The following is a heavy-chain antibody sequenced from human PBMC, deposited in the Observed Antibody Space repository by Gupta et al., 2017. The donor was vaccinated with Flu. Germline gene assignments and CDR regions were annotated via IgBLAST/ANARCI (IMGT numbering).Heavy chain of an antibody. V-gene: IGHV1-18*01. CDR2: ISPYNGDT. J-gene: IGHJ3*01. CDR1: DYTFSNYG. D-gene: IGHD1-20*01. Sequence: QDQLVQSGGEVKKPGASVKVSCTTIDYTFSNYGVTWVRQAPGQGLEWMGWISPYNGDTKYINKLQGRVTLTTDTSTSTVYLELRSLTSDDXAXYYCARXSISATTRHPFDVWGQGTMVTVSS. CDR3: ARXSISATTRHPFDV.